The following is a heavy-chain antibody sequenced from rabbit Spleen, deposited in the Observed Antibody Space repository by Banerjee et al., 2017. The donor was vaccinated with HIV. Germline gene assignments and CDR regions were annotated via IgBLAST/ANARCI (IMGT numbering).Heavy chain of an antibody. CDR3: ARDKELDIWGYEFNL. J-gene: IGHJ4*01. CDR2: IYAGDGST. Sequence: EESGGDLVKPGGTLTLTCKVSGFSLFSYWMCWVRQAPGKGLELIGCIYAGDGSTDYANWVNGRFTISKTSSTVDLKVTSLTAADTATYFCARDKELDIWGYEFNLWGQGTLVTVS. V-gene: IGHV1S42*01. D-gene: IGHD3-1*01. CDR1: GFSLFSYW.